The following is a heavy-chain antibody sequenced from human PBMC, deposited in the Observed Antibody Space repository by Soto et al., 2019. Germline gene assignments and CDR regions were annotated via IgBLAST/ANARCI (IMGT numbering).Heavy chain of an antibody. J-gene: IGHJ5*02. CDR3: ASDAGYCSSTSCSEFDP. CDR2: IIPIFGTA. V-gene: IGHV1-69*13. CDR1: GGTFSSYA. D-gene: IGHD2-2*01. Sequence: SVKVSCKASGGTFSSYAISWVRQAPGQGLEWMGGIIPIFGTANYAQKFQGRVTITADESTSTAYMELSSLRSENTAVYYCASDAGYCSSTSCSEFDPWGQGTLVTVSS.